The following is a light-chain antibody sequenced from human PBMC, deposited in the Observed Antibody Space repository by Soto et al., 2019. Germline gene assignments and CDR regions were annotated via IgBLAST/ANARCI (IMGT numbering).Light chain of an antibody. CDR1: QSVSNN. V-gene: IGKV3-20*01. CDR2: GAS. CDR3: QHYGRSPIT. J-gene: IGKJ5*01. Sequence: EIVMTQSPATLSVSPGAGATLSCRASQSVSNNLAWYQQKPGQAPRPLISGASSRATGIPDRFSGSGSATDLTITISRLEPEDFELYDCQHYGRSPITFGQGTRLEIK.